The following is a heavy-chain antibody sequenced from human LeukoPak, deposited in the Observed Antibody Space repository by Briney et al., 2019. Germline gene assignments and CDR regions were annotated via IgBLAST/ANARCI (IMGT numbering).Heavy chain of an antibody. V-gene: IGHV1-18*01. CDR1: GYIFTSYG. CDR3: ARDSRDIVEVPAAPDY. Sequence: ASVKVSCKASGYIFTSYGISWVRQAPGQGLEWMGWISAYNGHTNYSQKFQGRVTMTTDTSTSTAYMELRSLRSDDTAVYYCARDSRDIVEVPAAPDYWGQGTLVTVSS. CDR2: ISAYNGHT. D-gene: IGHD2-2*01. J-gene: IGHJ4*02.